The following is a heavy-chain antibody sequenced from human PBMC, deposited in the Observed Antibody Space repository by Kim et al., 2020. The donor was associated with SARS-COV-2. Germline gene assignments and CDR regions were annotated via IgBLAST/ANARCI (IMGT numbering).Heavy chain of an antibody. CDR3: AKAWGYCSGGSCYEGYFDY. Sequence: GRFTISRDNAKNSLYLQMNSLRAEDTALYYCAKAWGYCSGGSCYEGYFDYWGQGTLVTVSS. V-gene: IGHV3-9*01. D-gene: IGHD2-15*01. J-gene: IGHJ4*02.